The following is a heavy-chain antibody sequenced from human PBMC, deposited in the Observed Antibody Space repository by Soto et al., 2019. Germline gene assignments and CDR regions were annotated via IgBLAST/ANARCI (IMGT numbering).Heavy chain of an antibody. CDR3: ARGAYGSGNGHFDY. CDR1: GDSVSSNIAV. D-gene: IGHD3-10*01. CDR2: TYYRSKWYN. Sequence: QVQLQQSGPGLVKPSQPLSLTCAISGDSVSSNIAVWNWIRQSPSRGLEWLGRTYYRSKWYNDYTVSVKSRITINPDPSKNQFSLQLNSVTPEDTAVYYCARGAYGSGNGHFDYWGQGTLVTVSS. V-gene: IGHV6-1*01. J-gene: IGHJ4*02.